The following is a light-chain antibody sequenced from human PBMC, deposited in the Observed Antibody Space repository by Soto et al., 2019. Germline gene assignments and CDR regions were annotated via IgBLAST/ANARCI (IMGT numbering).Light chain of an antibody. V-gene: IGLV2-14*01. CDR2: DVS. CDR3: SPYTSSSTYVV. J-gene: IGLJ2*01. CDR1: SSDVGGYNY. Sequence: QSALTQPASVSGSPGQSITISCTGTSSDVGGYNYVSWYQQHPGKAPKLMIYDVSNRPSGVSNRFSGSKSGNTASLTISGLQAEDEADYYCSPYTSSSTYVVFGGGTKLTVL.